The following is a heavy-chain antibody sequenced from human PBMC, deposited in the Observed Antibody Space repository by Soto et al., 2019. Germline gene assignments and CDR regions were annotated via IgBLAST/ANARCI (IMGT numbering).Heavy chain of an antibody. CDR1: GFTFSEDS. CDR3: ARDFGMDV. V-gene: IGHV3-11*01. Sequence: PGGSLRLSCSASGFTFSEDSMSWVRQVPGKGLEWVSSISHSGSTTAYSDSVKCRFTISRDNVNNSLFLQMNSLRADDTAVYYWARDFGMDVWGHGITVTVSS. J-gene: IGHJ6*02. CDR2: ISHSGSTT.